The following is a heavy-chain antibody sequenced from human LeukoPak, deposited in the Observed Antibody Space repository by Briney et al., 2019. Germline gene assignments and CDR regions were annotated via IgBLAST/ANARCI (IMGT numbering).Heavy chain of an antibody. D-gene: IGHD3-9*01. V-gene: IGHV3-7*01. Sequence: PGGSLRLSCAASGFTFSSYWMGWVRQAPGKGLEWVANIKQDGSEKYYVDSVKGRFTISRDNAKNSLYLQLNSLRAEDTAVDYCAREIRGVTGRDYWGQGTLVTVSS. J-gene: IGHJ4*02. CDR1: GFTFSSYW. CDR3: AREIRGVTGRDY. CDR2: IKQDGSEK.